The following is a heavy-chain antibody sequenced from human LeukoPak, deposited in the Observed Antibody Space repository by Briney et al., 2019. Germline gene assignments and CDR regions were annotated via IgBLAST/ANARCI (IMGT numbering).Heavy chain of an antibody. J-gene: IGHJ4*02. V-gene: IGHV4-34*01. CDR3: ARGGRLKYSSGWYKKSPYYFDY. CDR2: INHSGST. CDR1: GGSFSGYY. Sequence: SETLSLTCAVYGGSFSGYYWSWIRQPPGKGLEWIGEINHSGSTNYNPSLKSRVTISVDTSKNQFSLKLSSVTAADTAVYYCARGGRLKYSSGWYKKSPYYFDYWGQGTLVTVSS. D-gene: IGHD6-19*01.